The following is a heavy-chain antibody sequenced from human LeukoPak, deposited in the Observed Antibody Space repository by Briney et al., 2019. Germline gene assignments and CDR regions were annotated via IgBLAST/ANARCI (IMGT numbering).Heavy chain of an antibody. J-gene: IGHJ3*02. V-gene: IGHV3-30*03. CDR2: ISYDGSNK. CDR1: GFTFSSYG. Sequence: GGSLRLSCAASGFTFSSYGMHWVRQAPGKGLEWVAVISYDGSNKYYADSVKGRFPISRDNSKNTLYLQMNSLRAEDTAVYYCARLAAAGTYDAFDIWGQGTMVTVSS. CDR3: ARLAAAGTYDAFDI. D-gene: IGHD6-13*01.